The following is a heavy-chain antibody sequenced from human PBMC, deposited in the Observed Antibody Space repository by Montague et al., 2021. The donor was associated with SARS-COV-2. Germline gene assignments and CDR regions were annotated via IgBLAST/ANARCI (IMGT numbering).Heavy chain of an antibody. CDR2: IYYSGST. Sequence: SETLSLTSTVTGGPISSSSYYWGWIRQPPGKGLEWIGSIYYSGSTYYNPSLKSRVTISVDTSKNQFSLKLSSVTAADTAVYYCAGPPPGIAAAGTVAAFVIWGQGTMVTVSS. J-gene: IGHJ3*02. CDR3: AGPPPGIAAAGTVAAFVI. CDR1: GGPISSSSYY. D-gene: IGHD6-13*01. V-gene: IGHV4-39*01.